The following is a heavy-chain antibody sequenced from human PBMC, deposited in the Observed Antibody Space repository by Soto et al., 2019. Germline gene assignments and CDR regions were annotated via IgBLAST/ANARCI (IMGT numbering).Heavy chain of an antibody. CDR2: IWYDGSNK. V-gene: IGHV3-33*01. CDR3: AREGRYSYGETYYYYYYMDV. CDR1: GFTFSSYG. Sequence: GGSLRLSCAASGFTFSSYGMHWVRQAPGKGLEWVAVIWYDGSNKYYADSVKGRFTISRENSKNTLYLQMNSLRAEDTAVYYCAREGRYSYGETYYYYYYMDVWGKGTTVTVSS. J-gene: IGHJ6*03. D-gene: IGHD5-18*01.